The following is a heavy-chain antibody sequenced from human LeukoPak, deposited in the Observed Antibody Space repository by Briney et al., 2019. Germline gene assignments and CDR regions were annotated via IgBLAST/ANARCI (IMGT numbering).Heavy chain of an antibody. Sequence: PGGSLRLSCTASGFTFGDYAMIWFRQAPGKGLEWAGFIRSKAYGGTTEYAASVKGRFTISRDDSKSIAYLQMNSLKTEDTAVYYCTRYNWNYGRDFDYWGQGTLVTVSS. V-gene: IGHV3-49*03. CDR2: IRSKAYGGTT. D-gene: IGHD1-7*01. J-gene: IGHJ4*02. CDR3: TRYNWNYGRDFDY. CDR1: GFTFGDYA.